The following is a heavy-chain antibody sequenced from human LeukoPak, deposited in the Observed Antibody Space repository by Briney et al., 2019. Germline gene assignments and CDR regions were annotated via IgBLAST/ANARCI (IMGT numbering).Heavy chain of an antibody. Sequence: PGGSLRLSCAASGFTFSSYAMHWVRQAPGKGLEWVAVISYDGSNKYYADSVKGRLTISRDNSKNTLYLQMNSLRAEDTAVYYCARGYYYGSGSYSGGWFDPWGQGTLVTVSS. CDR2: ISYDGSNK. CDR1: GFTFSSYA. J-gene: IGHJ5*02. V-gene: IGHV3-30*04. D-gene: IGHD3-10*01. CDR3: ARGYYYGSGSYSGGWFDP.